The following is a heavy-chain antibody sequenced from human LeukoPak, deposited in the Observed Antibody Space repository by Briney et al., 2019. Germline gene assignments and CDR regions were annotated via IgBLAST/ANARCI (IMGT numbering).Heavy chain of an antibody. Sequence: GGSLRLSCAASGFTFSDYPMRWVRQPPGKGLEWVSIITGSGGYTSYADSMKGRFTVSRDNSKNTVFLQMNSLRVEDPAIYYCARKMSSSSYAPADYWGQGTLVTVSS. D-gene: IGHD6-6*01. CDR1: GFTFSDYP. V-gene: IGHV3-23*01. J-gene: IGHJ4*02. CDR3: ARKMSSSSYAPADY. CDR2: ITGSGGYT.